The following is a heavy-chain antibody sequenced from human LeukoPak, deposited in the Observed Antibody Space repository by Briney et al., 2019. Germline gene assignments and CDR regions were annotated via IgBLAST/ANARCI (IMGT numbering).Heavy chain of an antibody. Sequence: PGGSLRLSCAASGFSFSAYGIHWVRQAPGKGLEWVAVMWYDGSINYYADSVRGRFTISRDTSKNTLYLQMNNLRAEDTAVYYCAKDRETYEYTFDYWGQGTLVTVSS. J-gene: IGHJ4*02. CDR3: AKDRETYEYTFDY. CDR2: MWYDGSIN. D-gene: IGHD6-6*01. CDR1: GFSFSAYG. V-gene: IGHV3-33*06.